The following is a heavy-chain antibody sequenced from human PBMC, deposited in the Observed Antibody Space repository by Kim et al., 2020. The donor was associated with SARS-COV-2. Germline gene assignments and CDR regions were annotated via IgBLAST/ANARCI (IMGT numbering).Heavy chain of an antibody. D-gene: IGHD2-21*01. Sequence: SETLSLTCTVSGGSISSYYWSWVRQPPGKGLEWIGYIYYSGSTNYNPSLKSRLTISVDTSKNLFSLKLSSVTAADTAVYYCARGGGNFHHDYWGQGTLVAVSS. CDR2: IYYSGST. J-gene: IGHJ4*02. V-gene: IGHV4-59*13. CDR1: GGSISSYY. CDR3: ARGGGNFHHDY.